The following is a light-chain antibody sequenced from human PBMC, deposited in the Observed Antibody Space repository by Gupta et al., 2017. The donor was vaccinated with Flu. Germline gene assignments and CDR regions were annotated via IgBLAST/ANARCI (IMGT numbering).Light chain of an antibody. CDR1: QSVDGF. J-gene: IGKJ5*01. V-gene: IGKV3-11*01. Sequence: EVVLTQPPATLSLSPGERATLSCRASQSVDGFLAWYQQRPGQAPRLIIYDTTKRATGSPARFSGSGFGTDFTLTISSREPGDFAVYYRHQRSDWRINLGKGTRLEIK. CDR3: HQRSDWRIN. CDR2: DTT.